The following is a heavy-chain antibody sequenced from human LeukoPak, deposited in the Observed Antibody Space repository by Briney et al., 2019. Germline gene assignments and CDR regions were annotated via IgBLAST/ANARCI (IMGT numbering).Heavy chain of an antibody. CDR1: GGSISSGDYY. V-gene: IGHV4-30-4*01. Sequence: SETLSLTCTVSGGSISSGDYYWSWIRQPPGKGLEWIGYIYYSGSTYYNPSLKSRVTISVGTSKNQFSLKLSPVTAADTAVYYCARDDGGFGEGFDYWGQGTLVTVSS. CDR2: IYYSGST. D-gene: IGHD3-10*01. CDR3: ARDDGGFGEGFDY. J-gene: IGHJ4*02.